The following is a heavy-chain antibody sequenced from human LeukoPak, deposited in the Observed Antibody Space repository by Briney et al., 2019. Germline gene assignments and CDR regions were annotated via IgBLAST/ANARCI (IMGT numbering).Heavy chain of an antibody. CDR2: TNTHGTSA. D-gene: IGHD6-13*01. CDR1: GFTFNNHW. Sequence: PGGSLRLSCAASGFTFNNHWMHWVRQAPGKGLVRVARTNTHGTSANYADSVKGRFIISRDNANNTLYLQMNGLRDEDAGVYYALAGYYYYYMDVWGKGTTVTVSS. CDR3: LAGYYYYYMDV. J-gene: IGHJ6*03. V-gene: IGHV3-74*01.